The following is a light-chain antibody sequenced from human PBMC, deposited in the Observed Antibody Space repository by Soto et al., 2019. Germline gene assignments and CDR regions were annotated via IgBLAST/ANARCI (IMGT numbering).Light chain of an antibody. CDR3: LLYVGGHVRR. J-gene: IGLJ3*02. CDR2: STS. CDR1: TGAVTSGYY. V-gene: IGLV7-43*01. Sequence: QAVVTQEPSLTVSPGGTVTLTCASSTGAVTSGYYPNWFQQKPGQAPRALISSTSKKHSWTPARFSASLLGGQAAMTLSGLQPEDESEYYCLLYVGGHVRRFGGGTTLTVL.